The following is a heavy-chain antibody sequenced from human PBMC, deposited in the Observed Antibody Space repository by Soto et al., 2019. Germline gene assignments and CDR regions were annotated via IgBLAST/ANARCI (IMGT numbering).Heavy chain of an antibody. Sequence: GASVKVSCKASGYTFTSYYMHWVRQAPGQGLEWMGIINPSGGSTSYAQKFQGRVTMTRDTSTSTVYMELSSLRSEDTAVYYCASYLGYCSGGSCYSHDYWGQGTLVTVSS. D-gene: IGHD2-15*01. CDR1: GYTFTSYY. V-gene: IGHV1-46*03. J-gene: IGHJ4*02. CDR2: INPSGGST. CDR3: ASYLGYCSGGSCYSHDY.